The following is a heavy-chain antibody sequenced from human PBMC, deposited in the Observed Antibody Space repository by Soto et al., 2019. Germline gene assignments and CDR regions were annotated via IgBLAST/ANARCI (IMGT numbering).Heavy chain of an antibody. CDR3: ATMGTPATGLYYFDY. CDR2: ISYSGIT. CDR1: GGSISSGNYY. D-gene: IGHD1-7*01. V-gene: IGHV4-30-4*01. J-gene: IGHJ4*02. Sequence: QVQLQESGPGLVKPSQTLSLTCTVSGGSISSGNYYWSWIRQPPGKGLEWIGFISYSGITYYNASLTSLVTISVDTSKTPFSLNLSFVTAAATAVYYCATMGTPATGLYYFDYWGQGTLVTVSS.